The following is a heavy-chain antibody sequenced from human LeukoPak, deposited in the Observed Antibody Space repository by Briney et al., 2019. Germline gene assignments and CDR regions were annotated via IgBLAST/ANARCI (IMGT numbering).Heavy chain of an antibody. CDR2: INPSGGST. J-gene: IGHJ6*02. D-gene: IGHD5-12*01. CDR1: GYTFTSYY. Sequence: ASVEVSCKASGYTFTSYYMHWVRQAPGQGLEWMGIINPSGGSTSYAQKFQGRVTMTRDTSTSTVYMELSSLRSEDTAVYYCARDFKTARKYSGYAEGWSGMDVWGQGTTVTVSS. CDR3: ARDFKTARKYSGYAEGWSGMDV. V-gene: IGHV1-46*01.